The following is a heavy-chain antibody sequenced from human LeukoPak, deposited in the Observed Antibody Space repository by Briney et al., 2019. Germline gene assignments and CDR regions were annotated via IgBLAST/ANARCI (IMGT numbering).Heavy chain of an antibody. V-gene: IGHV3-13*04. CDR1: GFSFSSYD. Sequence: GGSLRLSCVASGFSFSSYDTQCVRQVKGKGLEWVSAIGRAGDTHYPDSVKGRFTISRENAKNSVYLQMNSLRDGDTGVYYCARDSSGHGLDVWGQGTTVTVSS. CDR2: IGRAGDT. CDR3: ARDSSGHGLDV. D-gene: IGHD3-10*01. J-gene: IGHJ6*02.